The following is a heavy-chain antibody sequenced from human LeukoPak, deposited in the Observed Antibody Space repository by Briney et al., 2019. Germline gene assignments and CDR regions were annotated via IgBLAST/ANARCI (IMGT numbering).Heavy chain of an antibody. Sequence: PGGSLRLSCAASGFTFSQFAVHWVRQAPGKGLEWVADISHDGRNTYYADSVKGRFTISRDNSKNTLYLQMNSLRAEDTAVYYCAKKVHSSGWYFGYWGQGTLVTVSS. CDR2: ISHDGRNT. V-gene: IGHV3-30-3*02. CDR3: AKKVHSSGWYFGY. CDR1: GFTFSQFA. J-gene: IGHJ4*02. D-gene: IGHD6-19*01.